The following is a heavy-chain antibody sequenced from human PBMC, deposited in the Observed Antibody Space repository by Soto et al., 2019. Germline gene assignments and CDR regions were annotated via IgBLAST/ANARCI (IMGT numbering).Heavy chain of an antibody. J-gene: IGHJ4*02. CDR1: GGSINDFY. V-gene: IGHV4-59*01. Sequence: SETLSLTCTVSGGSINDFYWSWIRQPPGKGLEWIGYIYYSGSTDYNPSLKGRVTISVDTSKNQFSLKLRSVTAPDTAVYYCARVGGVAARTFDYWGQGTLVTVSS. CDR3: ARVGGVAARTFDY. D-gene: IGHD6-6*01. CDR2: IYYSGST.